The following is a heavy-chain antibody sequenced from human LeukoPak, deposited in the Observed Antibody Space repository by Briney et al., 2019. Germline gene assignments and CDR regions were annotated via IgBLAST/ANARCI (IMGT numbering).Heavy chain of an antibody. CDR1: GYTLTELS. V-gene: IGHV1-24*01. Sequence: ASVKVSCKVSGYTLTELSMHWVRQAPGKGLEWMGGFDPEDGETIYAQKFQGRVTMTEDTSTDTAYMELSSLRSEDTAVYHCAGSGYYYRWFDPWGQGTLVTVSS. CDR3: AGSGYYYRWFDP. CDR2: FDPEDGET. D-gene: IGHD3-22*01. J-gene: IGHJ5*02.